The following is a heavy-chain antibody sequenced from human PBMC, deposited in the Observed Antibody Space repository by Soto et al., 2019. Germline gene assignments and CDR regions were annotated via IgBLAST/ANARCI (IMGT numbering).Heavy chain of an antibody. CDR1: GFTFNNYA. J-gene: IGHJ4*02. CDR2: ISGSGGST. V-gene: IGHV3-23*01. D-gene: IGHD6-19*01. CDR3: AKSHSGWNHFDY. Sequence: GGSLRLSCAASGFTFNNYAMSWVRQAPGKGLEWVSAISGSGGSTYYADSVKGRFTISRDNSKNTLYLQMNSLRAEDTAVYYCAKSHSGWNHFDYWGLGTLVTGSS.